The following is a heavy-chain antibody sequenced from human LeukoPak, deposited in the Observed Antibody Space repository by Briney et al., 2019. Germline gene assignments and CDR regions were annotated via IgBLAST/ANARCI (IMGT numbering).Heavy chain of an antibody. J-gene: IGHJ4*02. Sequence: ASVKVSCRASGYTFRSYCISWVRQAPGQGLEWMGWISPYSGSTNYPQKFQGRVTVTTDTSTSTAYMELRSLRSDDTAVYFCARALREYSSSWFSDFWGQGTLVTVSS. CDR2: ISPYSGST. CDR3: ARALREYSSSWFSDF. V-gene: IGHV1-18*01. CDR1: GYTFRSYC. D-gene: IGHD6-13*01.